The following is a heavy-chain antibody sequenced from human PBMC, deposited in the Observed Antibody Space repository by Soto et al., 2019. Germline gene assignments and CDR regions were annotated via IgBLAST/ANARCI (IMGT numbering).Heavy chain of an antibody. CDR3: ATVEDTSTWLLAY. Sequence: GGSLRLSCAASGFTFSSYAMHWVRQAPGKGLEWVAVMSFDGNNKYYADSVKGRFTISRDNSKKTLYLQMNSLRSEDTAVYYCATVEDTSTWLLAYWGQGTLVTVSS. V-gene: IGHV3-30*03. CDR2: MSFDGNNK. CDR1: GFTFSSYA. J-gene: IGHJ4*02. D-gene: IGHD6-13*01.